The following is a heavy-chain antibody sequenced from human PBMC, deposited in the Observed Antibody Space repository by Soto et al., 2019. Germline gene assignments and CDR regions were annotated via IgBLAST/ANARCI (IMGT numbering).Heavy chain of an antibody. Sequence: ASVKVSCKASGYTFTSYGISWVRQAPGQGLEWMGWISAYNGNTNYAQKLQGRVTMTTDTSTSTAYMELRSLRSDDTAVYYCARGAYYDFWSGLGSEPAGFDYWGQGTLVTVSS. V-gene: IGHV1-18*01. D-gene: IGHD3-3*01. J-gene: IGHJ4*02. CDR1: GYTFTSYG. CDR3: ARGAYYDFWSGLGSEPAGFDY. CDR2: ISAYNGNT.